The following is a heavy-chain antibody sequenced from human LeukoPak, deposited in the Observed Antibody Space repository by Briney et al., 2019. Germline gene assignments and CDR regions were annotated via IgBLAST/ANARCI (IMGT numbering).Heavy chain of an antibody. V-gene: IGHV4-34*01. CDR3: ARGDYYDSSGYYTYYFDY. J-gene: IGHJ4*02. Sequence: SETLSLTCAVYGGSFSGYYWNWIRQPPGKGLEWIGEINHSGSTNYNPSLKSRVTISVDTSKNQFSLKLSSVTAADTAVYYCARGDYYDSSGYYTYYFDYWGQGTLVTVSS. CDR2: INHSGST. CDR1: GGSFSGYY. D-gene: IGHD3-22*01.